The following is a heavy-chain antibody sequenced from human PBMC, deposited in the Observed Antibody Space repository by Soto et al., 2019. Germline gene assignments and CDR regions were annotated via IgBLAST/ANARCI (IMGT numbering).Heavy chain of an antibody. CDR2: IYYSGST. Sequence: QLQLQESGPGLVKPSETLSLTCTVSGGSISSSSYYWGWIRQPPGKGLEWIGSIYYSGSTYYNPSLKSRVTISVDTSKNQFSLKLSSVTAADTAVYYCARHETYSTLLDYWGQGTLVTVSS. D-gene: IGHD6-13*01. CDR1: GGSISSSSYY. V-gene: IGHV4-39*01. CDR3: ARHETYSTLLDY. J-gene: IGHJ4*02.